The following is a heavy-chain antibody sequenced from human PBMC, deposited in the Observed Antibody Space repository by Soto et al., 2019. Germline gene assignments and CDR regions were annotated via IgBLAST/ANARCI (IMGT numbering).Heavy chain of an antibody. CDR3: ARGPYCSGGSCYSKWSDP. D-gene: IGHD2-15*01. CDR1: GGSFSGYY. CDR2: INHSGST. Sequence: SETLSLTCAVYGGSFSGYYWSWIRQPPGKGLEWIGEINHSGSTNSNPSLKSRVTVSVDTSKNQFSLRLISVTAADTAVYYCARGPYCSGGSCYSKWSDPWGQGTLGT. J-gene: IGHJ5*02. V-gene: IGHV4-34*01.